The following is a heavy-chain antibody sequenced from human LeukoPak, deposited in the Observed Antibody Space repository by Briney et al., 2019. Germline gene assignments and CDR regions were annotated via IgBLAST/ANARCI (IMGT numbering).Heavy chain of an antibody. CDR1: GGSISSSSYY. J-gene: IGHJ6*03. V-gene: IGHV4-39*07. CDR3: ARLAMVRGVTPYYYYYMDV. D-gene: IGHD3-10*01. Sequence: PSETLSLTCTVSGGSISSSSYYWGWIRQPPGKGLEWIGTIYYSGSTYYNPSLKSRVTISVDTSKNQFSLKLSSVTAANTAVYYCARLAMVRGVTPYYYYYMDVWGKGTTVTVSS. CDR2: IYYSGST.